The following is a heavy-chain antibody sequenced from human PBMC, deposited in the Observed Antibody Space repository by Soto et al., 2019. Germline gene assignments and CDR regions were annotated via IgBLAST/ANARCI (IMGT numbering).Heavy chain of an antibody. CDR2: MSWNSGSI. CDR3: AKDIYGGIAAAGRSLGAIRYYYYGMYV. D-gene: IGHD6-13*01. CDR1: GFTFDDYA. V-gene: IGHV3-9*01. J-gene: IGHJ6*02. Sequence: GGSLRLSCAASGFTFDDYAMHWLRQAPGNGLEWVSGMSWNSGSIGYADSVKGRFTISRDNAKNSLYLQMNSLRAEDTALYYCAKDIYGGIAAAGRSLGAIRYYYYGMYVWGQGTTGTVSS.